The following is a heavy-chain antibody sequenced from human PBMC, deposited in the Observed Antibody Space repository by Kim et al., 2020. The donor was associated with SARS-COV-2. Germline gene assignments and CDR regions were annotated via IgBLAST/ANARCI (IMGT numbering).Heavy chain of an antibody. V-gene: IGHV1-18*01. J-gene: IGHJ4*02. Sequence: NDAQKRTGRVTLTADTSTSTAFLELRSLRSDETAVYFCARDRGYGDDTFDYWGQGTLVTVSS. CDR3: ARDRGYGDDTFDY. D-gene: IGHD4-17*01.